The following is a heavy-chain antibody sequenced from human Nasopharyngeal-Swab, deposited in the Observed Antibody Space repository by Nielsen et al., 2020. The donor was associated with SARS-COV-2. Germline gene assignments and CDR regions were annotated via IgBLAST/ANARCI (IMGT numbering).Heavy chain of an antibody. CDR3: AREGITVAGSFDY. Sequence: GESLKISCAASGFTVSSNYMSWVRQAPGKGLEWVSVIYNDGSTFYADSVKGRFTVSRDNSKNTLYLQMSSLGADDTAVYFCAREGITVAGSFDYWGQGTLLTVSS. CDR2: IYNDGST. J-gene: IGHJ4*02. CDR1: GFTVSSNY. D-gene: IGHD6-19*01. V-gene: IGHV3-53*01.